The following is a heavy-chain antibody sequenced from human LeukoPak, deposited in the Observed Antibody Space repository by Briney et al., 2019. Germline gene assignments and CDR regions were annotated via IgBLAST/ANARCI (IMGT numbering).Heavy chain of an antibody. D-gene: IGHD3-22*01. CDR2: IYHSGST. Sequence: SETLSLTCAVSGGSISSGGYSWSWIRQPPGKGLEWIGYIYHSGSTYYDPSLKSRVTISVDRSKNQFSLKLSSVTAADTAVYYCARTRSASGYYFNDAFDIWGQGTMVTVSS. V-gene: IGHV4-30-2*01. CDR1: GGSISSGGYS. CDR3: ARTRSASGYYFNDAFDI. J-gene: IGHJ3*02.